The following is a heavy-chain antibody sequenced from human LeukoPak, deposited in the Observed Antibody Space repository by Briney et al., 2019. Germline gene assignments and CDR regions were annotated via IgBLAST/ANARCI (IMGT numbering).Heavy chain of an antibody. CDR3: SAQLAY. Sequence: GESLKISCKGSGYTFTSYGISWVRQAPGQGLEWMGWISAYNGNTNYAQKLQGRVTMTTDTSTSTAYMELRSLRSDDTAVYYCSAQLAYWGQGTLVTVSS. J-gene: IGHJ4*02. CDR1: GYTFTSYG. CDR2: ISAYNGNT. V-gene: IGHV1-18*01. D-gene: IGHD1-1*01.